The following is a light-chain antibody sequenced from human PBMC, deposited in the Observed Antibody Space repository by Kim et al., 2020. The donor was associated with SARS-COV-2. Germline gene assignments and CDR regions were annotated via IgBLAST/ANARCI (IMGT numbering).Light chain of an antibody. Sequence: LGQTVNITCQRDSLRTYYASWYQQKPGKAPVLVIYGKYNRPSGIPDRFSGSSSGNTASLTITGAQAEDEADYYCNSRDTSGNHHVVFGGGTQLTVL. V-gene: IGLV3-19*01. CDR1: SLRTYY. CDR2: GKY. CDR3: NSRDTSGNHHVV. J-gene: IGLJ2*01.